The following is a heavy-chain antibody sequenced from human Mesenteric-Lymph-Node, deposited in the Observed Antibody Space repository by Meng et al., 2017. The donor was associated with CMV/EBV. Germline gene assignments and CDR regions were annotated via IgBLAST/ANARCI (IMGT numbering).Heavy chain of an antibody. CDR2: IKQDGSEK. CDR3: AREQQQLVMYYFDY. D-gene: IGHD6-13*01. Sequence: LKISCAASGFTFSNYWMSWVRQAPGKGLEWVANIKQDGSEKYYVDSVKGRFTMSRDNAKNSLYLQMNSLRAEDTAVYYCAREQQQLVMYYFDYWGQGTLVTVSS. V-gene: IGHV3-7*01. J-gene: IGHJ4*02. CDR1: GFTFSNYW.